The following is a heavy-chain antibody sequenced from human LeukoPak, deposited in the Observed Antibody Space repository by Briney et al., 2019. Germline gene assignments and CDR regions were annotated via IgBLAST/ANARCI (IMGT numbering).Heavy chain of an antibody. V-gene: IGHV3-21*01. CDR3: ARDKDYDRRGGDY. Sequence: GGSLRLSCAASGFTFSSYTMNWVRQAPGKGLEWVSSISSSSSYIYYAGSVKGRFTISRDNAKNSLYLQMNSLRAEDTAVYYCARDKDYDRRGGDYWGQGTLVTVSS. CDR1: GFTFSSYT. CDR2: ISSSSSYI. D-gene: IGHD3-16*01. J-gene: IGHJ4*02.